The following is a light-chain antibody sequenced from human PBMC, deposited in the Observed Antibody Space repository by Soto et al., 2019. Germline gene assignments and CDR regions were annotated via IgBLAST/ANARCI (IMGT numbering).Light chain of an antibody. Sequence: QSVLTQPPSVSGAPGQTVTISCTGSSSNIGAGYDVHWYQLLPGTAPKLLIYANSNRPSGVPDRFSGSKSGTSASLAITGLQADDEAEYYCQSYDSSLSGVIFGGGTKLTVL. J-gene: IGLJ2*01. CDR2: ANS. CDR1: SSNIGAGYD. CDR3: QSYDSSLSGVI. V-gene: IGLV1-40*01.